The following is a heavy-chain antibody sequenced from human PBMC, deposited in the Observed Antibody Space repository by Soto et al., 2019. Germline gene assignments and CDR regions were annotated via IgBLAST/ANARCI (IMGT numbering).Heavy chain of an antibody. Sequence: VQLVESGGGVVQPGTSLTLSCVGSGFTFSSYAFHWIRQAPGKGLEWVASVSFDGNNKYYGESVKGRFSVSRDNVKNSLYLQMNDVRPEDTAVYFCAKLMGSKRTFGWFDPWGQGTLVTVSS. CDR1: GFTFSSYA. CDR3: AKLMGSKRTFGWFDP. D-gene: IGHD3-16*01. V-gene: IGHV3-30*18. J-gene: IGHJ5*02. CDR2: VSFDGNNK.